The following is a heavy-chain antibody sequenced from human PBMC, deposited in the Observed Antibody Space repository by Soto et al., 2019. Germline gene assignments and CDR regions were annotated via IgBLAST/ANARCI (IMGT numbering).Heavy chain of an antibody. Sequence: EVQLVESGGGLVQPGRSLRLSCAASGFTFDDYAMHWVRQAPGKGLAWVSGISWNSGSIGYADSVKGRFTISRDNVKKSLYLQMNSLRAEDTALYYCAKDGGYDHYYYYYGMDVWGQGTTVTVSS. J-gene: IGHJ6*02. CDR2: ISWNSGSI. CDR3: AKDGGYDHYYYYYGMDV. D-gene: IGHD5-12*01. CDR1: GFTFDDYA. V-gene: IGHV3-9*01.